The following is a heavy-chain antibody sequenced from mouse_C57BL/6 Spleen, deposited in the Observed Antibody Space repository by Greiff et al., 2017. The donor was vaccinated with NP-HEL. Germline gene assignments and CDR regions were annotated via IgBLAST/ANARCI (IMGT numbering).Heavy chain of an antibody. CDR2: INPNNGGT. V-gene: IGHV1-18*01. CDR3: ARKSPYWYFDV. CDR1: GYTFTDYN. J-gene: IGHJ1*03. Sequence: EVQLQQSGPELVKPGASVKIPCKASGYTFTDYNMDWVKQSHGKSLEWIGDINPNNGGTIYNQKFKGKATLTVDNSSSTAYMELRSLTSEDTAVYYCARKSPYWYFDVWGTGTTVTVSS.